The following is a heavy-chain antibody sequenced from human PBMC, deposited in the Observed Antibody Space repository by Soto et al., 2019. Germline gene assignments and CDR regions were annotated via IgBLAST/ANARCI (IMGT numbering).Heavy chain of an antibody. J-gene: IGHJ4*02. CDR3: VRFSGIPV. CDR1: GGTFSNHA. Sequence: SVKVSCKASGGTFSNHAISWVRQAPGQGLEWVGGIIPMFPTADYAQNFQGRLTITRDTSATTLYMELSSLRSEDTTVYYCVRFSGIPVWGQGTLVTVSS. CDR2: IIPMFPTA. D-gene: IGHD1-1*01. V-gene: IGHV1-69*05.